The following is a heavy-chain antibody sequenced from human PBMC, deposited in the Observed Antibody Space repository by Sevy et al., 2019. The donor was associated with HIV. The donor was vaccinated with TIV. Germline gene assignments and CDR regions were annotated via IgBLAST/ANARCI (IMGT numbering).Heavy chain of an antibody. Sequence: GGSLRLSCAASGFTFSSYGMHWVRQAPGKGLEWVALIWYDGSSKYYADSVKGRFTLSRDNSKNTLYLQMNSLRAEDKAVSYCARGANYYDSSGSQPNFDYWGQGTLVTVSS. CDR3: ARGANYYDSSGSQPNFDY. D-gene: IGHD3-22*01. J-gene: IGHJ4*02. V-gene: IGHV3-33*01. CDR2: IWYDGSSK. CDR1: GFTFSSYG.